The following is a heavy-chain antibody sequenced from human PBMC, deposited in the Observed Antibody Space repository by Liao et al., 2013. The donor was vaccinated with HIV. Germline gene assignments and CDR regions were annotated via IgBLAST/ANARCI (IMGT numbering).Heavy chain of an antibody. CDR2: MHYSGST. J-gene: IGHJ3*01. V-gene: IGHV4-59*01. Sequence: QVQLQESGPGLVKPSETLSLTCTVSGGSISNNYWSWIRQPPGKGLEWIGHMHYSGSTNDNPSLKNRVTISIDTSKNQLSLKLTSVTATDTAVYYCARDPHLGTFDVWGQGTMVTVSS. D-gene: IGHD1-26*01. CDR3: ARDPHLGTFDV. CDR1: GGSISNNY.